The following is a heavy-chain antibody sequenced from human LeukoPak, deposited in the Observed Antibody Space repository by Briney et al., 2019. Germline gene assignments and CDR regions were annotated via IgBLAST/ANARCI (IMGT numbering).Heavy chain of an antibody. V-gene: IGHV1-69*04. CDR1: GGTFSSYA. CDR2: IIPILGIA. D-gene: IGHD2-15*01. Sequence: ASVKVSCKASGGTFSSYAISWVRQAPGQGLEWMGRIIPILGIANYAQKFQGRVTITADKSTSTAYMELSSLRSEDTAVYYCARDLVVVVAATPSWFDPWGQGTLVTVSS. J-gene: IGHJ5*02. CDR3: ARDLVVVVAATPSWFDP.